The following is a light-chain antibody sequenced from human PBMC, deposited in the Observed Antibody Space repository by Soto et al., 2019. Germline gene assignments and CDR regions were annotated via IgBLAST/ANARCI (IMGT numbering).Light chain of an antibody. CDR1: SSDIGGYNY. Sequence: QSVLTQPASVSGSPGQSITITCTGTSSDIGGYNYVSWYQQHPGKAPKLMIYEVNNRPSGVSNRFSGSKSGNTASLTISGLQAEDEADYYCSSYTTSTNLIVFGGGTKMTVL. CDR2: EVN. CDR3: SSYTTSTNLIV. J-gene: IGLJ2*01. V-gene: IGLV2-14*01.